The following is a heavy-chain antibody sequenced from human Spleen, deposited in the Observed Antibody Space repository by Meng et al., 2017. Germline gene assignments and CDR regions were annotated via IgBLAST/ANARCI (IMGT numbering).Heavy chain of an antibody. Sequence: WWPVVLKPSNTLSLSCCACDGSFSVVSGSWIRAPPGKGLDWIGEINHSESTNYNPSLASRATISVATSQNNLSLKLSSVTAADSAVYYCARGPTTMAHDFDYWGQGTLVTVSS. D-gene: IGHD4-11*01. CDR3: ARGPTTMAHDFDY. CDR1: DGSFSVVS. J-gene: IGHJ4*02. CDR2: INHSEST. V-gene: IGHV4-34*01.